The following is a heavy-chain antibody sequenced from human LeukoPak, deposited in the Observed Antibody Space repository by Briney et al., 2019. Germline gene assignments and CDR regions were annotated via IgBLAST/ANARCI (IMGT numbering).Heavy chain of an antibody. J-gene: IGHJ4*02. D-gene: IGHD6-13*01. CDR2: FDPEDGET. CDR1: GYTLTELS. V-gene: IGHV1-24*01. CDR3: ATGGRYSSSWHTFDY. Sequence: GASVKVSCKVSGYTLTELSMHWVRQAPGKGLEWMGGFDPEDGETIYAQKFQGRVTMTEDTSTDTAYMELSSLRSEDTAVYYCATGGRYSSSWHTFDYWGQGALVTVSS.